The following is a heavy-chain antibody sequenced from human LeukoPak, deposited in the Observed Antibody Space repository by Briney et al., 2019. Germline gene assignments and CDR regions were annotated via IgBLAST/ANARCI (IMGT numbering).Heavy chain of an antibody. CDR1: GFTFSSYG. J-gene: IGHJ6*03. V-gene: IGHV3-21*01. Sequence: GGSLRLSCAASGFTFSSYGMNWVRQAPGKGLEWVSCISSSSSYIYYADSVKGRFTISRDNAKNSLYLQMNSLRAEDTAVYYCAREGGFGGYDGFYYYYYMDVWGKGTTVTVSS. CDR3: AREGGFGGYDGFYYYYYMDV. D-gene: IGHD5-12*01. CDR2: ISSSSSYI.